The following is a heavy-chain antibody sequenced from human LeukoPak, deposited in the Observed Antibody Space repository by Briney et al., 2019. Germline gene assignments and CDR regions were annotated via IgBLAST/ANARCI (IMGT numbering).Heavy chain of an antibody. CDR1: GYSFASYW. Sequence: GESLKISCKGSGYSFASYWIAWVRQMPGKGLEWMGGIYPGNSDITYSPSFQGQVTISADKSVSTAYLHWSSLKASDTAIYYCARHLSSIFSCPNYWGQGTLVTVSS. V-gene: IGHV5-51*01. D-gene: IGHD2-2*01. CDR3: ARHLSSIFSCPNY. J-gene: IGHJ4*02. CDR2: IYPGNSDI.